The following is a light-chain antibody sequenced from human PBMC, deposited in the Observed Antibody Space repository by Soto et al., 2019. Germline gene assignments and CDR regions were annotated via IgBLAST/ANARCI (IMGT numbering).Light chain of an antibody. J-gene: IGKJ1*01. CDR2: GAS. CDR1: QSVSSN. Sequence: EIVMTQSPGTLSVSPGERATLSCRASQSVSSNLSWYHQKPGQAPRLLIYGASTRATGIPARFSGSGSGTEFTLTITSLESEDFAVYYCQQNNPWLVTFGQGTKVEIK. V-gene: IGKV3-15*01. CDR3: QQNNPWLVT.